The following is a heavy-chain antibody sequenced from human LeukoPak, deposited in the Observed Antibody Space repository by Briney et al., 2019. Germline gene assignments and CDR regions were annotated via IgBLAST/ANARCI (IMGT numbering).Heavy chain of an antibody. D-gene: IGHD3-10*01. CDR3: ATLTVRGVINI. J-gene: IGHJ4*02. CDR1: GFTFSNTW. Sequence: GGSLRLSCAASGFTFSNTWMNWVRQAPGKGLEWVGRIQSKTDGGTTEYAAPVKGRFTISRDDSKTTLYLQMNSLKTEDTAVYCCATLTVRGVINIWGQGTLVTVSS. V-gene: IGHV3-15*01. CDR2: IQSKTDGGTT.